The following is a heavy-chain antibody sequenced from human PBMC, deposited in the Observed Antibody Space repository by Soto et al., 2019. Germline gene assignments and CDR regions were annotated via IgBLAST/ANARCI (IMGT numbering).Heavy chain of an antibody. CDR3: ARRDSSGWYYAFDI. J-gene: IGHJ3*02. CDR1: GYTFTGYY. D-gene: IGHD6-19*01. V-gene: IGHV1-2*02. CDR2: INPNSGGT. Sequence: ASVKVSCKASGYTFTGYYMHWVRQAPGQGLEWMGWINPNSGGTNYAQNFQGRVTMTRDTSISTAYMELSRLRSDDTAVYYCARRDSSGWYYAFDIWGQGTMVTVSS.